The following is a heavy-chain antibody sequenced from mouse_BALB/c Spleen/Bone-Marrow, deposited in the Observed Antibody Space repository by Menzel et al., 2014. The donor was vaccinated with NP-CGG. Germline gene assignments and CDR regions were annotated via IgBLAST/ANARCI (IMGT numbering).Heavy chain of an antibody. V-gene: IGHV1S137*01. D-gene: IGHD2-14*01. CDR2: ISGYYGDA. CDR3: ARSGKVRNAMDY. CDR1: GYTFTDHA. J-gene: IGHJ4*01. Sequence: QVQLKDSGAKLVRPGVSVKISCQGSGYTFTDHAIHWVKRSHAKSLEWIGVISGYYGDAIYNQKFKGKATMTVDKSSSTAYMELARRTAEDAAIYYCARSGKVRNAMDYWGQGTAVTVSS.